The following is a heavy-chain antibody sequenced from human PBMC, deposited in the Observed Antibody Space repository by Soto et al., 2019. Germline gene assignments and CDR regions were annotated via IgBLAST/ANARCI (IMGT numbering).Heavy chain of an antibody. Sequence: SETLSLTCTVSGGSVSSGAYYGTWIRQRPGKGLEWIGYIYYSGSTYYSPSLKSRLSISLDTSKNQFSLRLSSVTAADTAMYYCARARLRAVYAFDIWGQGTMVTVSS. CDR1: GGSVSSGAYY. V-gene: IGHV4-31*03. D-gene: IGHD5-12*01. CDR3: ARARLRAVYAFDI. J-gene: IGHJ3*02. CDR2: IYYSGST.